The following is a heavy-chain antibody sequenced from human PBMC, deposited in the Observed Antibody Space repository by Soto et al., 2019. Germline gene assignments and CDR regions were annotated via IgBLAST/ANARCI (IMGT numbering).Heavy chain of an antibody. J-gene: IGHJ5*02. V-gene: IGHV4-4*02. CDR2: IYHSGST. Sequence: QVQLQESGPGLVKPSGTLSLTCAVSGGSISSSNWWSWVRQPPGKGLEWIGEIYHSGSTNYNPSLKMPSPTSLHTSKNPFSLKLSSVTAADTAVYYCASDAPWFDPWGQGTLVTVSS. CDR1: GGSISSSNW. CDR3: ASDAPWFDP.